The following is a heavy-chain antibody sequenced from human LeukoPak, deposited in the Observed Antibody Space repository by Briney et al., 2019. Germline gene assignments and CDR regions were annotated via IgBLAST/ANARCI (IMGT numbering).Heavy chain of an antibody. Sequence: TGGSLRLSCAASGFTFSSYAMSWVRQAPGKGLEWVSGISGSGGSTYYADSVKGRFTISRDNSKNTLHLQMNSLRAEDTAVYYCAKDYYYDSVSAFDIWGQGTMVTVSS. CDR3: AKDYYYDSVSAFDI. V-gene: IGHV3-23*01. D-gene: IGHD3-22*01. J-gene: IGHJ3*02. CDR2: ISGSGGST. CDR1: GFTFSSYA.